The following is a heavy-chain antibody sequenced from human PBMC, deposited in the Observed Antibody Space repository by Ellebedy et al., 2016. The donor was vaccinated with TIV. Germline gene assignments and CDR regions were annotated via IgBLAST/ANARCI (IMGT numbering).Heavy chain of an antibody. CDR3: ARDPTTFLRYGNFDC. Sequence: PGGSLRLSCAASGFSFNTCDMNWFRQAPGKGLEWVSYISASAIMTSYADSVKGRFTVSRDNAKNSLYLQMNSLRDEDTAVYYCARDPTTFLRYGNFDCWGQGTLVTVSS. J-gene: IGHJ4*02. CDR2: ISASAIMT. D-gene: IGHD3-9*01. CDR1: GFSFNTCD. V-gene: IGHV3-48*02.